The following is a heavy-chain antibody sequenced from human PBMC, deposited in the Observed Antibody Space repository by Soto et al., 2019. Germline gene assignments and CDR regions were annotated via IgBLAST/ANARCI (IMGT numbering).Heavy chain of an antibody. D-gene: IGHD4-17*01. V-gene: IGHV4-38-2*01. Sequence: SETLSLTCAVSSFSISSGYYWGWVRQPPGKGLEWIGSIYHSGTTNYSPSLKSRVTISIDTSKNQFSLTLRSVTAADADVYYCVHNGGDPYYHDFWGQGSLVTVSS. J-gene: IGHJ4*01. CDR1: SFSISSGYY. CDR3: VHNGGDPYYHDF. CDR2: IYHSGTT.